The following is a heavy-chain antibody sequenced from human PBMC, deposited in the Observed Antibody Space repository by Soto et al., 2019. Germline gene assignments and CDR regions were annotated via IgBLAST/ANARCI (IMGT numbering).Heavy chain of an antibody. V-gene: IGHV3-73*01. CDR2: IRSKANSYAT. CDR3: AKGPIWSGYSDY. J-gene: IGHJ4*02. D-gene: IGHD3-3*01. CDR1: GFTFSGSA. Sequence: GGSLRLSCAASGFTFSGSAMHWVRQASGKGLEWVGRIRSKANSYATAYAASVKGRFTISRDDSKNTAYLQMNSLKTEDTAVYYCAKGPIWSGYSDYWGQGTLVTVSS.